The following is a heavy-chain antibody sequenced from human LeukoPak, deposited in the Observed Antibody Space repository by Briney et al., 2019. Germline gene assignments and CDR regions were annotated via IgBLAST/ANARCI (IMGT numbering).Heavy chain of an antibody. V-gene: IGHV3-53*01. CDR2: IYSGGNT. J-gene: IGHJ4*02. Sequence: GGSLRLSCAASGFTVSSNYMTWVRQAPGRGLEWVSVIYSGGNTYYADSVKGRFSISRDNSKNTLYLQMNSLRAEDTAVYYCARETSFSYFDYWGQGTLITVSS. D-gene: IGHD1-1*01. CDR3: ARETSFSYFDY. CDR1: GFTVSSNY.